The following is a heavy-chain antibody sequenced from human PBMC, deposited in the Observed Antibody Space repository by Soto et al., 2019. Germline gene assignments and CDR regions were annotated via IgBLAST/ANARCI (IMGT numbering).Heavy chain of an antibody. CDR1: GGSVSSGSYY. D-gene: IGHD6-6*01. V-gene: IGHV4-61*01. CDR2: IYYSGST. Sequence: QVQLQESGPGLVKPSETLSLTCTVSGGSVSSGSYYWSWIRQPPGKGLEWIGYIYYSGSTNYNPSLKSRVTISVDTSKNQCALKLSSVTAADTAVYYCARSTYSSSSDFLDYWGQGTLVTVSS. CDR3: ARSTYSSSSDFLDY. J-gene: IGHJ4*02.